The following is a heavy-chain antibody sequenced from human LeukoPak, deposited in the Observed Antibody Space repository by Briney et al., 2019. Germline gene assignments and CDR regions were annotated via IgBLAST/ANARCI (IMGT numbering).Heavy chain of an antibody. J-gene: IGHJ5*02. CDR3: AKGTTGT. CDR1: GFTFTPYT. Sequence: GGPLRFSCAATGFTFTPYTMNWFRQPPGKGLEWVSYISRDGNTIYYADSVKGRFTISRDVAKKSLFLQMDSLRVEDTAMYYCAKGTTGTWGQGTLVTVSS. V-gene: IGHV3-48*01. D-gene: IGHD2-8*02. CDR2: ISRDGNTI.